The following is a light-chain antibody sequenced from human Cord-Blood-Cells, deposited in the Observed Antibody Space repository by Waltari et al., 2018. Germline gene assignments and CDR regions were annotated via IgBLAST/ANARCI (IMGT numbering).Light chain of an antibody. CDR1: SSDVGSYNL. Sequence: QSALTQPASVSGSPGQSITISCTGTSSDVGSYNLVSCYQQHPGKAPTLMIYEVSKRPSGVSNRFSGSKSGNTASLTISGLQAEDEADYYCCSYAGSSPYVFGTGTKVTVL. J-gene: IGLJ1*01. CDR3: CSYAGSSPYV. V-gene: IGLV2-23*02. CDR2: EVS.